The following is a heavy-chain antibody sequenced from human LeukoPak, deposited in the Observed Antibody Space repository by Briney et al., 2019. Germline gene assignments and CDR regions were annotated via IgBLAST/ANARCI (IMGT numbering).Heavy chain of an antibody. CDR1: GGSFSGYY. V-gene: IGHV4-34*01. CDR3: ARVRVMVVGATEKYYFDY. Sequence: PSETLSLTCAVYGGSFSGYYWSWIRQPPGKGLEWIGEINHSGSTNYNPSLKSRVTISVDTSKNQFSLKLSSVTAADTAVYYCARVRVMVVGATEKYYFDYWGQGTLVTVSS. CDR2: INHSGST. D-gene: IGHD1-26*01. J-gene: IGHJ4*02.